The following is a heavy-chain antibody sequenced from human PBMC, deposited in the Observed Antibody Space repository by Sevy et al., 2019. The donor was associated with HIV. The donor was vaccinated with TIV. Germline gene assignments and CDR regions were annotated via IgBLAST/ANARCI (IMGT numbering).Heavy chain of an antibody. CDR3: ARRSEWLSYGMDV. J-gene: IGHJ6*02. D-gene: IGHD3-3*01. CDR2: IYYSGST. CDR1: VGSISSSSYY. Sequence: SDTLSLTCTVSVGSISSSSYYWGWIRQPPGKGLEWIGSIYYSGSTYYNPSLKSRVTISVDTSKNQFSLKLSSVTAADTAVYYCARRSEWLSYGMDVWGQGTTVTVSS. V-gene: IGHV4-39*01.